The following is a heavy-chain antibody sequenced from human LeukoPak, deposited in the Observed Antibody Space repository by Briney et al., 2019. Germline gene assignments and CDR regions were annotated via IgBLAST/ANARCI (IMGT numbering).Heavy chain of an antibody. CDR1: GFTFSIYD. D-gene: IGHD4/OR15-4a*01. CDR2: IGTPGDT. CDR3: ARRAGAYSHPYDY. V-gene: IGHV3-13*01. J-gene: IGHJ4*02. Sequence: GGSLRLSCAASGFTFSIYDMHWVRQATGKGLEWVSAIGTPGDTYYPGSVKGRFTISRDNSKNTLYLQMNSLRAEDTAVYYCARRAGAYSHPYDYWGQGTLVTVSS.